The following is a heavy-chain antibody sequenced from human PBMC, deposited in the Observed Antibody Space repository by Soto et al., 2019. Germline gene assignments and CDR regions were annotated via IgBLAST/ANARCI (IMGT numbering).Heavy chain of an antibody. Sequence: QVQLVQSDAEVKKPGASVKVSCKASGYTFTSYGISWVRQAPGQGLEWMGWISAYNGNTNYAQNLQGRVTMTTDTSTSKAYMELRSLRSDDTAVYYCARAVGVRLQFDAEGYWGQGTLVTVSS. J-gene: IGHJ4*02. V-gene: IGHV1-18*01. D-gene: IGHD5-12*01. CDR3: ARAVGVRLQFDAEGY. CDR1: GYTFTSYG. CDR2: ISAYNGNT.